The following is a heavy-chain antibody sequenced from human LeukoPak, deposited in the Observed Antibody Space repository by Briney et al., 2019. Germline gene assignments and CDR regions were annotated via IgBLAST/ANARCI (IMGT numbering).Heavy chain of an antibody. CDR2: ISGYNGST. CDR3: ARDCGYQCLFDY. D-gene: IGHD5-12*01. V-gene: IGHV1-18*01. CDR1: GYSFSHYG. Sequence: GASVKVSCKASGYSFSHYGISWVRQAPGQGLEWMGWISGYNGSTNYAQKFQGRVTMTTDTSTSTAYMELRSLRSDDTAVYYCARDCGYQCLFDYWGQGTLVTVSS. J-gene: IGHJ4*02.